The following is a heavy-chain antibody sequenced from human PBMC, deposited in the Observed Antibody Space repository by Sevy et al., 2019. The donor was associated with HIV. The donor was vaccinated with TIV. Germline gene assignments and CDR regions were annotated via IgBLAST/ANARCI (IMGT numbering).Heavy chain of an antibody. Sequence: SETLSLTCTVSGGSISSYYWNWIRQSPGKGLEWIGYIYYTGSTNYNPSLKSRVTISVDTSKNQVSLKLTSVTAADTAVYYCARELISGRYYGMDVWGQWTTVTVSS. CDR3: ARELISGRYYGMDV. CDR1: GGSISSYY. J-gene: IGHJ6*02. CDR2: IYYTGST. V-gene: IGHV4-59*01. D-gene: IGHD6-19*01.